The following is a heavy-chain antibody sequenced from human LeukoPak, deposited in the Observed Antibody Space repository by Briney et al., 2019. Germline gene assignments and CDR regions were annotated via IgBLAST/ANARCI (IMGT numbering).Heavy chain of an antibody. Sequence: SGTLSLTCTVSGDSISTYYLSWIRQPAGKGLEWIGRIYAGGSTNYNPSLESRVTMSMDTSKKQFSLKLRSVTAADTAVYYCARDRGLSGEVLFDPWGQGTLVTVSS. CDR2: IYAGGST. J-gene: IGHJ5*02. V-gene: IGHV4-4*07. D-gene: IGHD3-10*01. CDR1: GDSISTYY. CDR3: ARDRGLSGEVLFDP.